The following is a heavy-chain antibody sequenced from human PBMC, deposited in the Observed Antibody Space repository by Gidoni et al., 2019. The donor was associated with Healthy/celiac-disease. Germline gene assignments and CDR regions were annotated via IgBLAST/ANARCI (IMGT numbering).Heavy chain of an antibody. CDR1: GFTVSSNY. D-gene: IGHD3-22*01. V-gene: IGHV3-53*02. CDR2: IYSGGST. CDR3: ASPKDYYDSSGYGY. J-gene: IGHJ4*02. Sequence: EVQLVETGGGLIQPGGSLRLSCAASGFTVSSNYMSWVRQAPGKGLEWVSVIYSGGSTYYADSVKGRFTISRDNSKNTLYLQMNSLRAEDTAVYYCASPKDYYDSSGYGYWGQGTLVTVSS.